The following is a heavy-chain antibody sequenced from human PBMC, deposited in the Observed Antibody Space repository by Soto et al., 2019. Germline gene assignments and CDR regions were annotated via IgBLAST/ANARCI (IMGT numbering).Heavy chain of an antibody. CDR1: GYTFTSYA. J-gene: IGHJ3*02. Sequence: QVQLVQSGAEEKKPGASVKVSCKASGYTFTSYAMHWVRQAPGQRLEWMGWINAGNGNTKYSQKFQGRVTITRDTPPSTAYMELSSLSSQDTAVYYCARDRSSMGSGRYEAFDIWGQGTMVTVSS. CDR3: ARDRSSMGSGRYEAFDI. D-gene: IGHD6-19*01. CDR2: INAGNGNT. V-gene: IGHV1-3*05.